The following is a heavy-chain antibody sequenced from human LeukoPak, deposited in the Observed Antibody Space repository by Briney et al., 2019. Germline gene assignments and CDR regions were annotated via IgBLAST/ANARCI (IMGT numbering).Heavy chain of an antibody. Sequence: SETLSLTCTVSGGSISSYYWSWIRQPAGKGLEWIGRIYTSGSTNYNPSLKSRVTISVDTSKNQFSLRLSSVTAADTAVYYCARVGRSPDAFDIWGQGTMVTVSS. V-gene: IGHV4-4*07. CDR2: IYTSGST. D-gene: IGHD3-16*02. J-gene: IGHJ3*02. CDR1: GGSISSYY. CDR3: ARVGRSPDAFDI.